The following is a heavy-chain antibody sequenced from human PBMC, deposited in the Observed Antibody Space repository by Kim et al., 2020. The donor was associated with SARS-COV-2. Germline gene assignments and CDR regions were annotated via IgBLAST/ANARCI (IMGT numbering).Heavy chain of an antibody. CDR3: AKSHAGAYYYYGMDV. J-gene: IGHJ6*02. D-gene: IGHD1-26*01. V-gene: IGHV3-23*01. Sequence: GGSLRLSCAASGFTFSSYAMSWVRQAPGKGLEWVSAISGSGGSTYYADSVKGRFTISRDNSKNTLYLQMNSLRAEDTAVYYCAKSHAGAYYYYGMDVWGQGNTGTASS. CDR2: ISGSGGST. CDR1: GFTFSSYA.